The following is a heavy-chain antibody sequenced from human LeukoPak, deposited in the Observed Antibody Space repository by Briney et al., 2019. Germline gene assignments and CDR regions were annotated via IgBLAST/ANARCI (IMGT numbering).Heavy chain of an antibody. CDR2: INPNSGGT. Sequence: ASVKVSCKASGYTFTGYYMHWVRQAPGQGLEWMGWINPNSGGTNYAQKFQGRVTMTRGTSISTAYMELSRLRPDDTAVYYCATGKGDILTGYPHLDYWGQGTLVTVSS. D-gene: IGHD3-9*01. CDR3: ATGKGDILTGYPHLDY. V-gene: IGHV1-2*02. CDR1: GYTFTGYY. J-gene: IGHJ4*02.